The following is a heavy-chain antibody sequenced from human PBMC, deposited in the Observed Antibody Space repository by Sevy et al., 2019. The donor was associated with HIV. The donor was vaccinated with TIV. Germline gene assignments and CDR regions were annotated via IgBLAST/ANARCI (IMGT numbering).Heavy chain of an antibody. J-gene: IGHJ4*02. D-gene: IGHD5-18*01. CDR3: GRVLPADTAMVTV. CDR1: GYTFTGYY. V-gene: IGHV1-2*02. CDR2: INPNSGGT. Sequence: ASVKVSCKASGYTFTGYYMHWVRQAPGQGLEWMGWINPNSGGTNYAQKFQGRVTMTRDTSISTAYMELSRLRSDDTAVFCWGRVLPADTAMVTVWGQGTLVTVSS.